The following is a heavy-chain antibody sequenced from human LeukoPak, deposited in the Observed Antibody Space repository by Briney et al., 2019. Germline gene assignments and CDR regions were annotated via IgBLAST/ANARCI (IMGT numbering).Heavy chain of an antibody. V-gene: IGHV1-69*04. CDR2: IIPVLNIT. CDR1: GGTFSSSA. Sequence: SVKVSCKTSGGTFSSSAITWVRQAPGQGLEWMGRIIPVLNITTYAQKFQGRVTITADTSSSAVYMELSSLRSEETAVYYCAKDQGLTAPPPYGLDVWGQGTTVIVSS. J-gene: IGHJ6*02. CDR3: AKDQGLTAPPPYGLDV. D-gene: IGHD5-18*01.